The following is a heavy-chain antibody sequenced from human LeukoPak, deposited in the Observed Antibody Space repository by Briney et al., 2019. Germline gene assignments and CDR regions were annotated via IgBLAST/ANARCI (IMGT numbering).Heavy chain of an antibody. V-gene: IGHV4-4*07. CDR1: GGSISSYY. Sequence: SETLSLTCTVSGGSISSYYWSWIRQPAGKGLHWIGRIYTSGSTNYNPSLKSRVTMSVDTSKNQFSLKLSSVTAADTAVYYCARVSCSSTSCYRFDPWGQGTLVTVSS. CDR3: ARVSCSSTSCYRFDP. CDR2: IYTSGST. J-gene: IGHJ5*02. D-gene: IGHD2-2*01.